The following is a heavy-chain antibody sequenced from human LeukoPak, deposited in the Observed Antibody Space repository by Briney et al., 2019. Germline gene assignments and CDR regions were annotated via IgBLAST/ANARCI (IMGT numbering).Heavy chain of an antibody. Sequence: GGSLRLSCAASGFTFSSYAMSWVRQAPGKGLEWVSAISGSGGSTYYADSVKGRFTISRDNFKNTLYLQMNSLRAEDTAVYYCAKDVLLYYDYVWGSYRSSYFDYWGQGTLVTVSS. D-gene: IGHD3-16*02. CDR2: ISGSGGST. CDR1: GFTFSSYA. V-gene: IGHV3-23*01. CDR3: AKDVLLYYDYVWGSYRSSYFDY. J-gene: IGHJ4*02.